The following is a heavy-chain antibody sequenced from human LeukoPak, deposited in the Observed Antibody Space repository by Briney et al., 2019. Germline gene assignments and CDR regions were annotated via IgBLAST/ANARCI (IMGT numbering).Heavy chain of an antibody. V-gene: IGHV1-18*01. J-gene: IGHJ5*02. D-gene: IGHD4-23*01. CDR3: SRDNSMHERGWWFDP. CDR1: GYTFTSYD. Sequence: GASVKVSCKASGYTFTSYDISWVRQAPGQGLEWMGWISAYNGNTNYAQKLQGRVTMTTDTSTSTAYMELSSLKSDDTAVYYCSRDNSMHERGWWFDPWGQGTLVTVSS. CDR2: ISAYNGNT.